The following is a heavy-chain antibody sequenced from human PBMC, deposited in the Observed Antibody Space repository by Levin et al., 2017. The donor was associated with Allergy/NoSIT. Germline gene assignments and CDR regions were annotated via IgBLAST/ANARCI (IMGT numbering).Heavy chain of an antibody. CDR1: GFAFSGSS. D-gene: IGHD1-26*01. CDR3: VRGGAGGWYDA. Sequence: GESLKISCVASGFAFSGSSIHWVRQASGKGLEWVGRIGYNAASYATIYTESMKGRFIISRDDSKDTAYLQIHSLKIEDTAVDYCVRGGAGGWYDAWGQGTLVPVSS. J-gene: IGHJ5*02. CDR2: IGYNAASYAT. V-gene: IGHV3-73*01.